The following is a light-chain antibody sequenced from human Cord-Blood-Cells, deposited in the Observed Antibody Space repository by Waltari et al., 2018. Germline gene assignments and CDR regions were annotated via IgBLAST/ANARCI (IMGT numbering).Light chain of an antibody. CDR3: QQYNNWIFT. J-gene: IGKJ3*01. CDR2: GAS. V-gene: IGKV3-15*01. CDR1: QSVSSN. Sequence: EIVMTQSPATLSVSPGERATLSCRASQSVSSNLAWYQQKPGQAPRLLIYGASTRAPGIPARFSGSGSGTEFTLTISSLQSEDFAVYYCQQYNNWIFTFGPGTKVDIK.